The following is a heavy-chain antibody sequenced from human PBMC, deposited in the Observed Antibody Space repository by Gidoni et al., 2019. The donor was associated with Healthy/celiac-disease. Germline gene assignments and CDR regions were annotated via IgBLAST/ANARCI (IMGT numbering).Heavy chain of an antibody. CDR1: GYTFTSFD. V-gene: IGHV1-8*01. CDR2: MNPNSSNT. CDR3: ARGGRGIAVAGSWCWSEDY. D-gene: IGHD6-19*01. Sequence: QVQLVQAGAEVKKPGASVNVSCKASGYTFTSFDIHWVRQATGQGLEWMGWMNPNSSNTGYAQKFQCRVTITKNTSISTAYMELSSLRSEDTAVYYCARGGRGIAVAGSWCWSEDYWGQGTLVTVSS. J-gene: IGHJ4*02.